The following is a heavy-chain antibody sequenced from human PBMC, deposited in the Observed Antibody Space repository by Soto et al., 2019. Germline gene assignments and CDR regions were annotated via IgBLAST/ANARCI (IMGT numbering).Heavy chain of an antibody. CDR2: INPDGSAT. Sequence: PGGSLRLSCAASGFTFSSHWMHWVRQPPGKGLVWVSRINPDGSATSHADSVKARFTISRDNTKNTLYLQMNSLRAEDTAVYYCARSFSGYDDSWGQGT. CDR3: ARSFSGYDDS. CDR1: GFTFSSHW. V-gene: IGHV3-74*01. D-gene: IGHD5-12*01. J-gene: IGHJ5*01.